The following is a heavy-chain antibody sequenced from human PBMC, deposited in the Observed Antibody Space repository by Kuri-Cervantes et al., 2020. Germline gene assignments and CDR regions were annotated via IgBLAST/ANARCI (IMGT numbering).Heavy chain of an antibody. Sequence: GGSLRLSCAASGFTFSSYWMHWVRQAPRKGLVWVSRINSDGSSTSYADSVKGRFTISRDNAKNTLYLQMNSLRAEDTAVYYCARGHNSSGWYYGYWGQGTLVTVSS. J-gene: IGHJ4*02. D-gene: IGHD6-19*01. V-gene: IGHV3-74*01. CDR3: ARGHNSSGWYYGY. CDR1: GFTFSSYW. CDR2: INSDGSST.